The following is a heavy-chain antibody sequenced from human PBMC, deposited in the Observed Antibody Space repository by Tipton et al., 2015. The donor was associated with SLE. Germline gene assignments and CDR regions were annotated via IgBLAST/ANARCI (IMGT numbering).Heavy chain of an antibody. D-gene: IGHD5-18*01. V-gene: IGHV4-59*02. CDR1: GGSVSSSY. CDR3: ARGSGYTSFFGAFDI. CDR2: IYYSGIT. J-gene: IGHJ3*02. Sequence: TLSLTCAVSGGSVSSSYWSWIRQPPGKGLEWIGYIYYSGITYYSPSLRSRVTISLDTSRHQLSLKLSSATAADTAVYYCARGSGYTSFFGAFDIWGQGTMVSVSS.